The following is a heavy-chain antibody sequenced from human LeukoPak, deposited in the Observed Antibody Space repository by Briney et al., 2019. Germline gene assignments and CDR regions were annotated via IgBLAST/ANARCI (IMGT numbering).Heavy chain of an antibody. CDR1: GFTFSSYS. CDR2: ISSSSSYI. V-gene: IGHV3-21*04. Sequence: GGSQRLSCAASGFTFSSYSMNWVRQAPGKGLEWVSSISSSSSYIYYADSVKGRSTISRDNSKNILYLQMNSLRAEDTAVFYCAKRYCTSISCYREIDSWGQGTLVTVSS. D-gene: IGHD2-2*02. CDR3: AKRYCTSISCYREIDS. J-gene: IGHJ4*02.